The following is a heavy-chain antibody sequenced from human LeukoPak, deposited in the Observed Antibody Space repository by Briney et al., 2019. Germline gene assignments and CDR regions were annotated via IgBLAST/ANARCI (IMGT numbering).Heavy chain of an antibody. CDR2: IYHSGST. CDR3: ASGQLWFDY. CDR1: GGSISSGGYS. J-gene: IGHJ4*02. Sequence: SQTLSLTCAASGGSISSGGYSWSWIRQPPGKGLEWIGYIYHSGSTYYNPSLKSRVTISVDTSKNQFSLKLSSVTAADTAVYYCASGQLWFDYWGQGTLVTVSS. V-gene: IGHV4-30-2*01. D-gene: IGHD5-18*01.